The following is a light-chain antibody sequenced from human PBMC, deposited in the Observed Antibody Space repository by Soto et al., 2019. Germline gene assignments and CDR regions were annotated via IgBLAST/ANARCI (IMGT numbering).Light chain of an antibody. CDR2: DVS. V-gene: IGLV2-14*01. CDR1: SSDVGGYNY. CDR3: SSYTSSYTLL. J-gene: IGLJ2*01. Sequence: QSVLTQPASVSGSPGQSITISCTGTSSDVGGYNYVSWYQQHPGKAPKLMIYDVSNRPSGVSDCFSGSKSGNTASLTISGLQAEDEADYYCSSYTSSYTLLFGGGTKLTVL.